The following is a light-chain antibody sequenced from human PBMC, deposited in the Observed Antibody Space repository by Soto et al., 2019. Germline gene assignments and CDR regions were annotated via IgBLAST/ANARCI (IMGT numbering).Light chain of an antibody. CDR3: HQYDNWPKT. V-gene: IGKV3-15*01. CDR2: GAS. CDR1: QSVSSN. J-gene: IGKJ5*01. Sequence: EFVFTQSPSTLSVSPGERATLSCRASQSVSSNLAWYQQKPGQAPRLLIYGASTRATGIPARFSGSGSGTEFTLTISSLQSEDFAVYYCHQYDNWPKTFGQGTRLEIK.